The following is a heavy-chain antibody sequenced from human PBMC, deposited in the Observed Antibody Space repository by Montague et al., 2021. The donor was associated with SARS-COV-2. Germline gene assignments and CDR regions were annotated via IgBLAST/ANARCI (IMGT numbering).Heavy chain of an antibody. Sequence: SLRLSCAASGFTFSSYGMHWVRQAPGKGLEWVAVIWYYGSNKYYADSVKGRFTISRDNSKNTLYLQMNSLRAEDTAVYYCAREGETTVTTGLDYWGQGTLVTVSS. CDR3: AREGETTVTTGLDY. CDR2: IWYYGSNK. CDR1: GFTFSSYG. V-gene: IGHV3-33*01. D-gene: IGHD4-17*01. J-gene: IGHJ4*02.